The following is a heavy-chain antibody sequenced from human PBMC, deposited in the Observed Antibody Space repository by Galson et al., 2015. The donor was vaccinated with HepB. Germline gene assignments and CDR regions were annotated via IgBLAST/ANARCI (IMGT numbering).Heavy chain of an antibody. D-gene: IGHD6-19*01. V-gene: IGHV3-48*03. CDR1: GFTFSTYE. Sequence: SLRLSCAVSGFTFSTYEMTWVRQAPGKGLEWVSYISGTGTTKYYADSVKGRFTISRDNAKNSLYLQMNTLRAEDTAVYYCARVEMYSSAWAFDYWGQGTLVTVSS. J-gene: IGHJ4*02. CDR3: ARVEMYSSAWAFDY. CDR2: ISGTGTTK.